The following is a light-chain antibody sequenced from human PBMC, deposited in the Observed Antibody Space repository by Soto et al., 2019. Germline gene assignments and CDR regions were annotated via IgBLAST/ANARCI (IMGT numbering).Light chain of an antibody. J-gene: IGKJ1*01. Sequence: EIVLRQSPGTLSLSPGERATLSFRASQSVSSSYLAWYQQKPGQAPRLLIYGASSRATGIPDRFSGSGSGTDFTLTISRLEPEDFAVYYCQQYGSSPMTFGQGTKVDIK. CDR1: QSVSSSY. CDR2: GAS. V-gene: IGKV3-20*01. CDR3: QQYGSSPMT.